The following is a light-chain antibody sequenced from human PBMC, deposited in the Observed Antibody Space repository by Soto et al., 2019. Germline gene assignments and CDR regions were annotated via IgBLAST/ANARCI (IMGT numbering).Light chain of an antibody. Sequence: DIRVTQSPSTLSASLGDRVTITCRASQNIESWLAWYQQTPGKAPKLLIYDASSLESGVPSRVSGSGPGTAFSLTISNLQPDDVATYYLLQYNSLWTCGQGTKVDIK. CDR1: QNIESW. J-gene: IGKJ1*01. CDR3: LQYNSLWT. CDR2: DAS. V-gene: IGKV1-5*01.